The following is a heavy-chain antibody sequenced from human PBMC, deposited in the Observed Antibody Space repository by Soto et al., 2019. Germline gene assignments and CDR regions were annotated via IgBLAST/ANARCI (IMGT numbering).Heavy chain of an antibody. V-gene: IGHV4-39*01. CDR1: GGPISSSSYY. D-gene: IGHD2-2*03. Sequence: SETLSLTCTVSGGPISSSSYYWGWFRQPPGKGLEWIGSIYHTGSTYKSPSLKSRVTISVDTSKNQFSLKLTSVTAADTAVYYCSMDFDYWGQGALVTV. CDR3: SMDFDY. J-gene: IGHJ4*02. CDR2: IYHTGST.